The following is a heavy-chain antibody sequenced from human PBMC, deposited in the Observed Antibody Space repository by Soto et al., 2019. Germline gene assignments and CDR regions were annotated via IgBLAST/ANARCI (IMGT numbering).Heavy chain of an antibody. D-gene: IGHD6-19*01. CDR1: GFTFSSYA. V-gene: IGHV3-30-3*01. CDR3: ATISTEESGWYLSGLDY. J-gene: IGHJ4*02. CDR2: ISYDGSNK. Sequence: QVQLVESGGGVVQPGRSLRLSCAASGFTFSSYAMHWVRQAPGKGLEWVAVISYDGSNKYYADSVKGRFTISRDNSKNKLYLKMNSLRAEDTAVYYCATISTEESGWYLSGLDYWGQGTLVTVSS.